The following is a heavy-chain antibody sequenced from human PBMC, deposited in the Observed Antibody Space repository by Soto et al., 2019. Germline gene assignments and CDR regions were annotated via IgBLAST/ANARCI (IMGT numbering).Heavy chain of an antibody. CDR1: GGSVNSDNFS. V-gene: IGHV4-39*01. J-gene: IGHJ6*03. CDR2: IHNGGAA. D-gene: IGHD4-17*01. Sequence: QLRLQESGPRLLRPSATLSLTCAVSGGSVNSDNFSWGWVRQPPGKGPEWVATIHNGGAANYNPSRRGRVTRSMDTSRIEISMQLTSVTAADTSLFSCVRLPPTVTPGRNFYFYMDVWGKGTTVTVYS. CDR3: VRLPPTVTPGRNFYFYMDV.